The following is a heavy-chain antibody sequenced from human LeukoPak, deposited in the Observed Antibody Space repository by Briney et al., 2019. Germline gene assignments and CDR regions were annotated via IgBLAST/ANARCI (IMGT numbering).Heavy chain of an antibody. D-gene: IGHD6-19*01. CDR3: ARGRRRDSSGFVDY. CDR1: GGTFSSYA. V-gene: IGHV1-69*04. Sequence: GASVKVSCKASGGTFSSYAISWARQAPGQGLEWMGRIIPILGIANYAQKFQGRVTITADKSTSTAYMELSSLRSEDTAVYYCARGRRRDSSGFVDYWGQGTLVTVSS. CDR2: IIPILGIA. J-gene: IGHJ4*02.